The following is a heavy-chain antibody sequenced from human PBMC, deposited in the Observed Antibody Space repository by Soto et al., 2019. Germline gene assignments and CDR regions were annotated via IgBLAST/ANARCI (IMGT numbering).Heavy chain of an antibody. Sequence: SQTLSLTCAISGDSVSSNSAAWNWIRQSPSRGLEWLGRTYYRSKWYNDYAVSVKSRITINPDTSKNKFSLQLNSVTPEDTAVYYCARVVFRIAAAGTALDYFDYWGQGTLVTVSS. D-gene: IGHD6-13*01. CDR1: GDSVSSNSAA. CDR3: ARVVFRIAAAGTALDYFDY. J-gene: IGHJ4*02. V-gene: IGHV6-1*01. CDR2: TYYRSKWYN.